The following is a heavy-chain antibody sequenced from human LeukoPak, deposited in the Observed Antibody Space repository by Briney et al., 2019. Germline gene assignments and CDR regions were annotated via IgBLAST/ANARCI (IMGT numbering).Heavy chain of an antibody. V-gene: IGHV3-21*01. J-gene: IGHJ3*02. Sequence: PGGSLRLSCAASGFSLNTFAMNWVRQAPGKGLEWVSSITSSSSYIYYADSVKGRFTISRGFAKNSLYLQMNSLRAEDTAVYYCARDPFGGYSNPGGFDIWGQGTMVTVSS. CDR1: GFSLNTFA. CDR3: ARDPFGGYSNPGGFDI. D-gene: IGHD4-11*01. CDR2: ITSSSSYI.